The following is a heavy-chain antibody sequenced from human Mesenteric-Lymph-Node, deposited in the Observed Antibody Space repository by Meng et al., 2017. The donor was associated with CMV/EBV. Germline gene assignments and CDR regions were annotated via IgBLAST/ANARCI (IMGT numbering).Heavy chain of an antibody. Sequence: GESLKISCAASGFTFSSYAMHWVRQAPGKGLEWVAVISYDGSNKYYADSVKGRFTISRDNSKNTLYLQMNSLRAEDTAVYYCARDRAEPSSSWYLYYFDYWGQGTLVTVSS. V-gene: IGHV3-30*04. CDR1: GFTFSSYA. J-gene: IGHJ4*02. CDR2: ISYDGSNK. D-gene: IGHD6-13*01. CDR3: ARDRAEPSSSWYLYYFDY.